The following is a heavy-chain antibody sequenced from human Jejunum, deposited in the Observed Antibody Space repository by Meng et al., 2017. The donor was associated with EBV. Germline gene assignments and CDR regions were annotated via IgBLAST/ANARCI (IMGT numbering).Heavy chain of an antibody. J-gene: IGHJ4*02. CDR2: TIHSGST. CDR1: RGSFSGYY. V-gene: IGHV4-34*12. D-gene: IGHD3-16*02. Sequence: GQIQQGCAGLVMPSETLSLTCAVYRGSFSGYYWSWMREHPWKGLEWIGETIHSGSTNYNPSLRSRVTIPVETAKNQFSLRLNSETAADTAVYDCARVAFSYTTRSLDSWGQGTLVTVSS. CDR3: ARVAFSYTTRSLDS.